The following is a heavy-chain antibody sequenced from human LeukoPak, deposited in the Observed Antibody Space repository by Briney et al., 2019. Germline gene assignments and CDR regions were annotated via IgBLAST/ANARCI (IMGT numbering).Heavy chain of an antibody. D-gene: IGHD4-17*01. Sequence: SETLSLTCTVSGGSISSYYWSWIRQPPGKGLEWIGYIYYSGSTNYNPSLKSRVTISVDTSRNQFSLKLSSVTAADTVVYYCASEVAVTTSGDAFDIWGQGTMVTVSS. CDR1: GGSISSYY. CDR2: IYYSGST. J-gene: IGHJ3*02. CDR3: ASEVAVTTSGDAFDI. V-gene: IGHV4-59*01.